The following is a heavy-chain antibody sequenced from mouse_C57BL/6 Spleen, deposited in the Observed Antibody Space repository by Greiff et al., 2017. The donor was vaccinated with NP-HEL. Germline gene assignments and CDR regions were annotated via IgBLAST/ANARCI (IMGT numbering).Heavy chain of an antibody. J-gene: IGHJ3*01. CDR2: ISSGGSYT. CDR1: GFTFSSYG. Sequence: DVKLVESGGDLVKPGGSLKLSCAASGFTFSSYGMSWVRQTPDKRLEWVATISSGGSYTYYPDSVKGRFTISRDNAKNTLYLQMSSLKSEDTAMYYCAREDPRRRTGADWGKGTLVTVSA. CDR3: AREDPRRRTGAD. V-gene: IGHV5-6*02.